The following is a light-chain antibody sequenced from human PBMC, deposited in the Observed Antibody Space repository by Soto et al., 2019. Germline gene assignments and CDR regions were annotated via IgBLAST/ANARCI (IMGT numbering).Light chain of an antibody. CDR3: KTWNTDIHLV. J-gene: IGLJ2*01. CDR1: SGHSSYA. V-gene: IGLV4-69*01. Sequence: QSVLTQSPSASASLGASVKLTCTLSSGHSSYAIAWHQQQPEKGPRFLMKLNNNGVTIKGDGIPDRFSGSSSGAERYLTIPSPKCEEEVDYYCKTWNTDIHLVLGGGTKLTFL. CDR2: LNNNGVT.